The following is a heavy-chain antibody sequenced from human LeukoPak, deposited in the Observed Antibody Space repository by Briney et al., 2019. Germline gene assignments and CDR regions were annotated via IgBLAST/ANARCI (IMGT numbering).Heavy chain of an antibody. Sequence: GASVKVSCKASGGTFSSYAISWVRQAPGQGLEWMGRIIPILGIANYAQKFQGRVTITADKSTSTAYMELSSLRSEDTAVYYCAATERTIFGDTLPDYWGQGTLVTVSS. J-gene: IGHJ4*02. CDR1: GGTFSSYA. D-gene: IGHD3-3*01. CDR2: IIPILGIA. V-gene: IGHV1-69*04. CDR3: AATERTIFGDTLPDY.